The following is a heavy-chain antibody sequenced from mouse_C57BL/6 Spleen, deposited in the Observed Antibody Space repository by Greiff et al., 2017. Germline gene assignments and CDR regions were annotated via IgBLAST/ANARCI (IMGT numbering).Heavy chain of an antibody. V-gene: IGHV1-4*01. J-gene: IGHJ2*01. Sequence: VQLQESGAELARPGASVKMSCKASGYTFTSYTMPWVKQRPGQGLEWIGYINPSSGYTKYNQKFKDKATLTADKSSSTAYMQLSSLTSEDSAVYYCAREVYGYYDYWGQGTTLTVSS. CDR1: GYTFTSYT. CDR2: INPSSGYT. D-gene: IGHD1-1*02. CDR3: AREVYGYYDY.